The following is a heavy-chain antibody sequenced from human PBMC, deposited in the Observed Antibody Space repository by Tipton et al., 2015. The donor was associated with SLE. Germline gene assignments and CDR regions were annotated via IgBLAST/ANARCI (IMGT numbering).Heavy chain of an antibody. V-gene: IGHV1-3*01. D-gene: IGHD3-9*01. CDR1: GDTFTIYT. Sequence: QLVQSGAEVKKPGASVRISCKAPGDTFTIYTVHWLRQAPGQGPEWMGYINAGNGNTIYSQKFQDRLTITRDTSATTLYMHLISLRSEDTAVYFCAKDSDLSGWAWYAWGQGALVTVSS. CDR2: INAGNGNT. J-gene: IGHJ5*02. CDR3: AKDSDLSGWAWYA.